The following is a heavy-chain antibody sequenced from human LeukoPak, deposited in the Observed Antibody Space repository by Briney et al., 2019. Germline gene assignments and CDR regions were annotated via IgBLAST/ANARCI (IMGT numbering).Heavy chain of an antibody. V-gene: IGHV4-4*07. Sequence: SETLSLTCTVSGGSISRYYWSWIRQPAGKGLEWIGSVYTSGSTNYNPSLKSRVTISLDKSKNQFSLKLSSATAADTAVYYCATLDYGGHYWGQGTLVTVSS. CDR1: GGSISRYY. J-gene: IGHJ4*02. CDR2: VYTSGST. D-gene: IGHD4-17*01. CDR3: ATLDYGGHY.